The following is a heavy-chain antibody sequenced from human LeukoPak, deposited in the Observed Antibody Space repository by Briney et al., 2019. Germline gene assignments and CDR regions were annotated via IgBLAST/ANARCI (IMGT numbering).Heavy chain of an antibody. Sequence: GGSLRLSCAASGFTFSSYRMNWVRQAPGKGLEWLSYISRSSTTIYYADSVKGRFTISRDNAKNSLYLQMNSLRAEDTAVYYCARVGDSGYDVDYWGQGTLVTVSS. CDR1: GFTFSSYR. V-gene: IGHV3-48*04. J-gene: IGHJ4*02. CDR2: ISRSSTTI. CDR3: ARVGDSGYDVDY. D-gene: IGHD5-12*01.